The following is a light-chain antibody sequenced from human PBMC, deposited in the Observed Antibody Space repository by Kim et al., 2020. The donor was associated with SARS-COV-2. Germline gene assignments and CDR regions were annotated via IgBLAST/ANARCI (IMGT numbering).Light chain of an antibody. J-gene: IGKJ4*01. CDR2: GAS. V-gene: IGKV3-15*01. Sequence: VSPGEGATLSCRASQSVSSKLAWYQQKPGQAPRLLIYGASTRATDIPARFSGSGSGTEFTLTISSLQSEDFAVYYCQQYNKWPLTFGGGTKVDIK. CDR1: QSVSSK. CDR3: QQYNKWPLT.